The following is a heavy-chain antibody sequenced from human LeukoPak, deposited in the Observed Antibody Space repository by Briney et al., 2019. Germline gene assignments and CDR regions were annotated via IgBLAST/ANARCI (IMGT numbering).Heavy chain of an antibody. CDR2: ISSSSSTI. CDR1: GFTFSSYS. Sequence: GGSLRLSCAASGFTFSSYSMNWVRQAPGKGLEWVSYISSSSSTIYYADSVKGRFTISRDNSKNTLYLRMNSLRAEDTAVYCCARQLLKGRWFDPWGQGTLVTVSS. V-gene: IGHV3-48*01. CDR3: ARQLLKGRWFDP. D-gene: IGHD2-2*01. J-gene: IGHJ5*02.